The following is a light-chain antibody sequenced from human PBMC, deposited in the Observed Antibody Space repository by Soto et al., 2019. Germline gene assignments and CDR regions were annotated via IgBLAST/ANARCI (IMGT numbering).Light chain of an antibody. CDR1: SSDVGGYNY. Sequence: QSVLTQPASVSGSPGQSITISCTGTSSDVGGYNYVSWYQQHPRKAPKLMIYDVSNRPSGVSNRFSGSKSGNTASLTISGLQAEDEADYYCSSYTSSSTPPWVFGGGTKVTVL. V-gene: IGLV2-14*01. CDR3: SSYTSSSTPPWV. CDR2: DVS. J-gene: IGLJ3*02.